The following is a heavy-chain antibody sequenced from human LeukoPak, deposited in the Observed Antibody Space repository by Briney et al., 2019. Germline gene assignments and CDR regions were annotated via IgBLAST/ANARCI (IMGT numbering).Heavy chain of an antibody. Sequence: GGSLRLSCAASGFTLSTNWMSWVRQAPGKGLEWVANINQDGGDKNYVDFVKGRFTISRDNSKNTLYLQMNSLRAEDTAVYYCAKGDYYDSSPPWDWGQGTLVTVSS. CDR3: AKGDYYDSSPPWD. CDR2: INQDGGDK. V-gene: IGHV3-7*03. J-gene: IGHJ4*02. D-gene: IGHD3-22*01. CDR1: GFTLSTNW.